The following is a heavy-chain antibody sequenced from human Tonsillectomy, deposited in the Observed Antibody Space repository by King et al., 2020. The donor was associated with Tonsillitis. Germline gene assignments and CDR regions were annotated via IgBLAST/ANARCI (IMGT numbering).Heavy chain of an antibody. J-gene: IGHJ3*01. CDR1: GDPISSSGSFY. D-gene: IGHD6-19*01. Sequence: QVQLQESGPGLVKPSQTLSLTCSVSGDPISSSGSFYWNWVRQPAGKGLEWIGRIYVTGRTNYNPSLKSRVTISLDTSNNILSLTLRSVTAADTAVYYCARDLLGGLQWPYWDAFGVWGQGTMVTVSS. CDR2: IYVTGRT. V-gene: IGHV4-61*02. CDR3: ARDLLGGLQWPYWDAFGV.